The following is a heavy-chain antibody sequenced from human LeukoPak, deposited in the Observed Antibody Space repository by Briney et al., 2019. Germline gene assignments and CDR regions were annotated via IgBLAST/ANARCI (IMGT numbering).Heavy chain of an antibody. Sequence: GESLKISCKGSGYSFTSYWIGWVRQMPGKGLEWMGIIYPGDSDTRYSPSFQGQVTISADKSISTAYLQWSSLKASDTAMYYCARAPKYDFWSGYVFDYWGQGTLVTVSS. D-gene: IGHD3-3*01. CDR2: IYPGDSDT. V-gene: IGHV5-51*01. CDR1: GYSFTSYW. CDR3: ARAPKYDFWSGYVFDY. J-gene: IGHJ4*02.